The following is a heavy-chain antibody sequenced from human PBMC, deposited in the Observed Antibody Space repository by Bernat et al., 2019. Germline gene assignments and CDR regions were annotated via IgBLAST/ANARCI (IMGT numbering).Heavy chain of an antibody. J-gene: IGHJ3*02. D-gene: IGHD3-3*01. Sequence: QLQLQESGPGLVKPSETLSLTCTVSGGSISSSSYYWGWIRQPPGKGLEWIGSIYYSGSTYYNPSLKSRVTISVDTSKNQFSLKLSSVTAADTAVYYCATPRYYDFWSGYLKPHDAFDIWGQWTMVTVSS. CDR3: ATPRYYDFWSGYLKPHDAFDI. V-gene: IGHV4-39*01. CDR1: GGSISSSSYY. CDR2: IYYSGST.